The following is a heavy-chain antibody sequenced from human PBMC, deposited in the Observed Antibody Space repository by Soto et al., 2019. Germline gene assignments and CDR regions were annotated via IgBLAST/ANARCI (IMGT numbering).Heavy chain of an antibody. CDR1: GFTFGASA. CDR2: IGSKGETYAT. Sequence: PGGSLRLSCAASGFTFGASARQWVRQASGKGLEWLGRIGSKGETYATTYAASVKGRFTISRDDSKKTAYLQMNSLGAEDTAIYYCALRSMAVVPEYWGQGTLVTVSS. V-gene: IGHV3-73*01. CDR3: ALRSMAVVPEY. D-gene: IGHD3-22*01. J-gene: IGHJ4*02.